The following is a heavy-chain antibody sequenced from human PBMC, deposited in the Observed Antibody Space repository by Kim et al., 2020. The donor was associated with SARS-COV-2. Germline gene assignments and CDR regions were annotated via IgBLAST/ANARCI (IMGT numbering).Heavy chain of an antibody. V-gene: IGHV3-7*01. CDR2: IKYDESER. CDR3: ARDVGGYLEN. D-gene: IGHD5-12*01. Sequence: GGSLRLSCIASGFSFSNYWMAWVRQAPGKGPEWVANIKYDESERYYVDSVKGRFIISRDNGKRSLYLQMDSLRAEDTALYYCARDVGGYLENWGQGTLVTVSS. CDR1: GFSFSNYW. J-gene: IGHJ4*02.